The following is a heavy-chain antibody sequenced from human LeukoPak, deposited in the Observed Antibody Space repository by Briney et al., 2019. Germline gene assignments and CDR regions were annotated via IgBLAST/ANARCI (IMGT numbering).Heavy chain of an antibody. J-gene: IGHJ4*02. CDR1: GYTFTGHS. D-gene: IGHD3-22*01. Sequence: ASVKVSCKASGYTFTGHSIHWVRQAPGQGLEWMGWINPSSGGTKYAQNFQGRVTMTSDTSISTAYMELSWLKSDDTALYHCARDDYYDVSGFDSWGQGTLVTVSS. CDR3: ARDDYYDVSGFDS. CDR2: INPSSGGT. V-gene: IGHV1-2*02.